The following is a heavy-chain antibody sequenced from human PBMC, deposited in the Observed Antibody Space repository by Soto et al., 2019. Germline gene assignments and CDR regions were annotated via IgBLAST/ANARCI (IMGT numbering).Heavy chain of an antibody. CDR2: ISYDGKHK. D-gene: IGHD3-3*01. J-gene: IGHJ4*02. Sequence: QGQLVESGGGVVQPGRSLRLSCAASGFTFSTYGMHWVRQAPGKGLEWVAVISYDGKHKYYADSLKGRFTISRDNSKNTLYLQMNSLRAEDTAVYYCAKGAVQDLWSGYYTLCDYWGQGTLVTVSS. CDR3: AKGAVQDLWSGYYTLCDY. CDR1: GFTFSTYG. V-gene: IGHV3-30*18.